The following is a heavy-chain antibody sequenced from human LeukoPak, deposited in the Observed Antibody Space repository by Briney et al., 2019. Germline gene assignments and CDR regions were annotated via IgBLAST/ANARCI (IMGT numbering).Heavy chain of an antibody. Sequence: GGSLRLSCAASGFTLSSYAMHWVRQAPGKGLEYVSAISSNGGSTYYANSVKGRFTISRDNSKNTLYLQMGSLRAEDMAVYYCASERSGSYGYWGQGTLVTVSS. CDR1: GFTLSSYA. D-gene: IGHD3-10*01. V-gene: IGHV3-64*01. J-gene: IGHJ4*02. CDR2: ISSNGGST. CDR3: ASERSGSYGY.